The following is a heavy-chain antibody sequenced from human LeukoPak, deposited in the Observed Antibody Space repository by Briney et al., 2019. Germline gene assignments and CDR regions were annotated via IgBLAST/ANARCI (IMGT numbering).Heavy chain of an antibody. CDR2: IWYDGSSK. CDR1: GFTFSSYG. Sequence: GRSLRLSCAASGFTFSSYGMHWVRQAPGKGLEWVAVIWYDGSSKYYADSVKGRFTISRDNSKNTLYLQMNSLRAEDTAVYYCARDNERFGELSLDYWGQGTLVTVSS. CDR3: ARDNERFGELSLDY. J-gene: IGHJ4*02. D-gene: IGHD3-10*01. V-gene: IGHV3-33*01.